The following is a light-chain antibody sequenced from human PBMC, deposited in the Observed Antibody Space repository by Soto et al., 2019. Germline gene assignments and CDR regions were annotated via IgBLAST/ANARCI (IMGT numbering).Light chain of an antibody. J-gene: IGKJ1*01. CDR1: QSVSGSY. CDR3: QQYGSPWT. V-gene: IGKV3-20*01. CDR2: GAS. Sequence: EFVLTQSPGTLSLSPGERATLSCRASQSVSGSYLAWYQQKPGQSPSLLIYGASSRATGIPDRCSGSGSGTVFTLTISRLEPEDVAVYFWQQYGSPWTFGQGTKVEIK.